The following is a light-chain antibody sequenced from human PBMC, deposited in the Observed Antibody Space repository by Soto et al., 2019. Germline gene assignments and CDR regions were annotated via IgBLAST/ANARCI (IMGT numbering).Light chain of an antibody. V-gene: IGKV1-5*03. J-gene: IGKJ1*01. CDR1: QTIRSC. CDR3: QQYNSYSEA. CDR2: KAS. Sequence: DIQMTHSPSTLSGSVGHRVTITCRTSQTIRSCLAWYQQKQGKAPKLLNYKASTLKSGVTSRFSGSGYGTEFSLTLCSLQPDDFATYYCQQYNSYSEAFGQGTKVELK.